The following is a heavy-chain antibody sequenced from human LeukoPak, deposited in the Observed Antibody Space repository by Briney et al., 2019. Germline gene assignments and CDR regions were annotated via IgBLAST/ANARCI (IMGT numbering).Heavy chain of an antibody. J-gene: IGHJ4*02. CDR2: IKEDGSEK. D-gene: IGHD6-25*01. CDR1: ELTLSGYW. CDR3: ARGRVAATY. V-gene: IGHV3-7*04. Sequence: GGSLRLSCVATELTLSGYWMSCVRQAPGKGLEWVASIKEDGSEKYYVDSVKGRFIISRDNAKKSLNLQMNSLRAEDTAVYYCARGRVAATYWGQGTLVTVSS.